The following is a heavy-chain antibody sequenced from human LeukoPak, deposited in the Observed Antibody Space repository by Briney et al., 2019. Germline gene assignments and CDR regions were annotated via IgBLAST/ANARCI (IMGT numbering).Heavy chain of an antibody. V-gene: IGHV1-2*02. J-gene: IGHJ3*02. CDR3: AREDVLMVYAILGAFDI. CDR2: INPNSGGT. CDR1: GYTFTGYY. Sequence: ASVKVSCKASGYTFTGYYMHWVRQAPGQGLEGMGWINPNSGGTNYAQKFQGRVTMTRDTSISTAYMELSRLRSDDTAVYYCAREDVLMVYAILGAFDIWGQGTMVTVSS. D-gene: IGHD2-8*01.